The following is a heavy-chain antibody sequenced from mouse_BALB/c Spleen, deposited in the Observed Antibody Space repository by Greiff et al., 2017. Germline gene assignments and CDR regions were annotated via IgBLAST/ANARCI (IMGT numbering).Heavy chain of an antibody. CDR3: AHTVGYYFDC. V-gene: IGHV14-3*02. J-gene: IGHJ2*01. D-gene: IGHD1-1*01. Sequence: VQLQQSGAELVKPGASVKLSCTASGFNIKDTYMHWVKQRPEQGLEWIGRIDPANGNTKYDPKFQGKATITADTSSNTAYLQLSSLTSEDTAVYYCAHTVGYYFDCWGRGTTLTVAT. CDR2: IDPANGNT. CDR1: GFNIKDTY.